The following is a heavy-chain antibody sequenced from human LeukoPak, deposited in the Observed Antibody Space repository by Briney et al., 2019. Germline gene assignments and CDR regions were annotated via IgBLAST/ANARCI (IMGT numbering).Heavy chain of an antibody. CDR3: ARVDPKDNHWFDP. J-gene: IGHJ5*02. Sequence: SETLSLTCTVSGYSISSGYYWGWIRPPPGKGLEWIGSIYHSGSTYYNPSLKSRVTISVDTSKNQISLQLNSVTPGDTAVYYCARVDPKDNHWFDPWGQGTLVIVSS. CDR2: IYHSGST. CDR1: GYSISSGYY. V-gene: IGHV4-38-2*02. D-gene: IGHD1-14*01.